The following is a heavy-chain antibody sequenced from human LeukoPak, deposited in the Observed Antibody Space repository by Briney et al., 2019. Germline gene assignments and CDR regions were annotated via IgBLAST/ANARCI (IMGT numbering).Heavy chain of an antibody. V-gene: IGHV4-30-4*01. Sequence: SETLSLTCTVSGGSISSGDYYWSRIRQPPGKGLEWIGYIYYSGSTYYNPSLKSRVTISVDTSKNQFSLKLSSVTAADTAVYYCARDSYYGSGSPSNFDYWGQGTLVTVSS. J-gene: IGHJ4*02. CDR1: GGSISSGDYY. CDR3: ARDSYYGSGSPSNFDY. CDR2: IYYSGST. D-gene: IGHD3-10*01.